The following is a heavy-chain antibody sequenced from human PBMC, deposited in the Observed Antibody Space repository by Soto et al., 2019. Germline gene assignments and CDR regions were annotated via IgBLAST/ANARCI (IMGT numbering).Heavy chain of an antibody. CDR1: GGSFSGYY. CDR3: ARFPLNYYYYMDA. Sequence: TSETLSLTCAVYGGSFSGYYWSWIRQPPGKGLEWIGEINHSGSTNYNPSLKSRVTISVDTSKNQFSLKLSSVTAADTAVYYCARFPLNYYYYMDAWGKGTTVTVSS. J-gene: IGHJ6*03. CDR2: INHSGST. V-gene: IGHV4-34*01.